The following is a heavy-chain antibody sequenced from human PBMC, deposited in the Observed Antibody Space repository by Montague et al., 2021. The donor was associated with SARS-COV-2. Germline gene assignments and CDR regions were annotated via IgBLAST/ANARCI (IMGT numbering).Heavy chain of an antibody. CDR3: ARQGGYCSGGSCYGPFDY. CDR2: INHSGST. CDR1: GGSFSGYY. Sequence: SETLSLTCAVYGGSFSGYYLNWIRQPPGKGLEWIGEINHSGSTNYNPSLKSRVTIAVDTSKNQFSLKLSSVTAADTAVYYCARQGGYCSGGSCYGPFDYWGQGTLVTVSS. J-gene: IGHJ4*02. D-gene: IGHD2-15*01. V-gene: IGHV4-34*01.